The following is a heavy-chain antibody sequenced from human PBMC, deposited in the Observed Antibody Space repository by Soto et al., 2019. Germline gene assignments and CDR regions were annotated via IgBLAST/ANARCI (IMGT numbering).Heavy chain of an antibody. CDR3: ASPGRIAVAGTEGNWFDP. D-gene: IGHD6-19*01. CDR2: IIPIFGTA. J-gene: IGHJ5*02. Sequence: QVQLVQSGAEVKKPGSSVKVSCKASGGTFSSYAISWVRQAPGQGLEWMGGIIPIFGTANYAQKFQGRVTITADESTSTAYMGLSSLRSEDTAVYYCASPGRIAVAGTEGNWFDPWGQGTLVTVSS. CDR1: GGTFSSYA. V-gene: IGHV1-69*12.